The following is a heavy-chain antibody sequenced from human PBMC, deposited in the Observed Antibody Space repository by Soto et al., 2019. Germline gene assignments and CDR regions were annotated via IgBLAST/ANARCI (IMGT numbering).Heavy chain of an antibody. CDR2: VHPADSDF. D-gene: IGHD3-22*01. CDR1: GYSFTSW. V-gene: IGHV5-51*01. J-gene: IGHJ4*02. Sequence: GESLKTSCKGSGYSFTSWIGWLRQLPGKGLEWMGIVHPADSDFRYSPSFQGQVTISADKSISTTYLQWSSLKASDTAMYYCVRPDSSGYYVNWGQGTLVTVSS. CDR3: VRPDSSGYYVN.